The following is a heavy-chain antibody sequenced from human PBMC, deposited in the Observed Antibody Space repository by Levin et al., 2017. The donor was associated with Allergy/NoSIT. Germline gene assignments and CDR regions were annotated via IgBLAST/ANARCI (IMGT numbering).Heavy chain of an antibody. J-gene: IGHJ4*02. D-gene: IGHD6-19*01. V-gene: IGHV3-49*04. CDR1: GFSFGGYA. CDR3: SNYAAGAWDN. Sequence: HTGGSLRLSCSASGFSFGGYAVTWVRQAPGKGLEWVGFIRSKDYGETTEYAASVKGRFALSRDDSNSIAYLQMNSLKTEETAVYYCSNYAAGAWDNWGQGTLVTVSS. CDR2: IRSKDYGETT.